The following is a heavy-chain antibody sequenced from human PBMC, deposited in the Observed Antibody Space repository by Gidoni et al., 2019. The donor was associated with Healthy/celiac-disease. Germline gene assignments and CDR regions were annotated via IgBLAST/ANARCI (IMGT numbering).Heavy chain of an antibody. V-gene: IGHV3-15*07. CDR1: GFTFSNAW. D-gene: IGHD3-3*01. J-gene: IGHJ4*02. CDR2: IKSNTDGGTT. CDR3: TTDPKPAYYDFWSGYFSLDY. Sequence: EVQLVESGGGLVKPGGSLRLSCAASGFTFSNAWMNWVRQAPGKGLEWVGRIKSNTDGGTTDYASPVKGRFTISRDDSKNTLYLQMNSLKTEDTAVYYCTTDPKPAYYDFWSGYFSLDYWGQGTLVTVSS.